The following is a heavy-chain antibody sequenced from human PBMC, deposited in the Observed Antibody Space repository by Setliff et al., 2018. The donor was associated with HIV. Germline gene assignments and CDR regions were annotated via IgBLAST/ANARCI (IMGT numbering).Heavy chain of an antibody. D-gene: IGHD6-19*01. V-gene: IGHV1-46*01. Sequence: WASVKVSCKASGYTFTSYPMHWVRQAPGQGLEWMGVINTSGGSAGYAEKFRGRVTMTRDTSTNTVYMDLRNLRSEDTAVYYCARSQGDASGWYAGDYWGHGTQVTVTS. CDR3: ARSQGDASGWYAGDY. CDR1: GYTFTSYP. CDR2: INTSGGSA. J-gene: IGHJ4*01.